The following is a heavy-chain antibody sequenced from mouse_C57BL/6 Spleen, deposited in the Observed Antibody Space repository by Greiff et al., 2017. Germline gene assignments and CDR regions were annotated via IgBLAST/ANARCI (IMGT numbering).Heavy chain of an antibody. D-gene: IGHD1-1*01. J-gene: IGHJ2*01. CDR1: GYTFTDYY. V-gene: IGHV1-26*01. Sequence: EVQLQQSGPELVKPGASVKISCKASGYTFTDYYMNWVKQSHGKSLEWIGDINPNNGGTSYNQKFKGKATLTVDKSSSTAYIELRSLTSEDSAVYYCAFTTVKIFFDYWGQGTTLTVSS. CDR3: AFTTVKIFFDY. CDR2: INPNNGGT.